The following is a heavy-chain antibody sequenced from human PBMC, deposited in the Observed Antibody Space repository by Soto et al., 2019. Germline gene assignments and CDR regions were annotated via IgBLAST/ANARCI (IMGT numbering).Heavy chain of an antibody. J-gene: IGHJ4*02. V-gene: IGHV3-9*01. Sequence: EVQLVESGGGLVQTGRSLSLSCAASGFIFNDHAMYWVRQVPGKGLEWVSGISWNSCDVDYASSVRGRFTISRDNAKSSLYLRMNSLRPEDTAFYYCVTTMGKHRALFPSLSFFALWGQGTLVTVSS. CDR1: GFIFNDHA. CDR3: VTTMGKHRALFPSLSFFAL. D-gene: IGHD7-27*01. CDR2: ISWNSCDV.